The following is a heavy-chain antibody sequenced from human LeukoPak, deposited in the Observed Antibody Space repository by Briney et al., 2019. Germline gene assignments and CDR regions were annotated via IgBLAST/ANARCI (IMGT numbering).Heavy chain of an antibody. CDR3: AIVGSTAEAGTPDY. Sequence: GGSLRLSCEASGFTVSSNYMSWIRQAPGKGLEWLSYIGRTGSHTPYADSVKGRSTVSRDNAKNSLSLELNSLRVDDTAIYCCAIVGSTAEAGTPDYWGQGTLVRVSS. CDR1: GFTVSSNY. CDR2: IGRTGSHT. J-gene: IGHJ4*02. V-gene: IGHV3-11*06. D-gene: IGHD6-13*01.